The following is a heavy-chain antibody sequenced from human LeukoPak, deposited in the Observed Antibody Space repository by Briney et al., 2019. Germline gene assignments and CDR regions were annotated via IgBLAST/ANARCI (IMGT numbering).Heavy chain of an antibody. V-gene: IGHV3-30*18. J-gene: IGHJ5*02. Sequence: PGRSLRLSCAASGFTFSSYGMHWVRQAPGKGLEWVVVISYDGSNKYYADSVKGRFTISRDNSKNTLYLQMNSLRAEDTAVYYCAKDHEVLWFGELWTPNWFDPWGQGTLVTVSS. CDR1: GFTFSSYG. CDR2: ISYDGSNK. CDR3: AKDHEVLWFGELWTPNWFDP. D-gene: IGHD3-10*01.